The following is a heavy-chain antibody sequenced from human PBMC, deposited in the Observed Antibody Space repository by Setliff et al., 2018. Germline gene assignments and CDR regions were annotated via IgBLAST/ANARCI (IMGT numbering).Heavy chain of an antibody. CDR2: VRHRGGT. Sequence: KASETLSLTCAVSGYSISSGYYWGWIRQPPGKGLEWLGSVRHRGGTYYNPSLKSRVTISLDTSENQFSLKLSSVAAADTAVYYCARLRGAFDYWGQGTLVTVSS. CDR3: ARLRGAFDY. J-gene: IGHJ4*02. D-gene: IGHD3-16*01. V-gene: IGHV4-38-2*01. CDR1: GYSISSGYY.